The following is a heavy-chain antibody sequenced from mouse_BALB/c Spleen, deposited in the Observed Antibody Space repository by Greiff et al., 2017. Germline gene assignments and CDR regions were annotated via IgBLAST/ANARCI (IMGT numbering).Heavy chain of an antibody. CDR3: VRSTVGRFAY. J-gene: IGHJ3*01. Sequence: EVQLQESGAELVKPGASVKLSCTASGFNIKDTYMHWVKQRPEQGLEWIGRIDPANGNTKYDPKFQGKATITADTSSNTAYLQLSSLTSEDTAVYYCVRSTVGRFAYWGQGTLVTVSA. V-gene: IGHV14-3*02. CDR1: GFNIKDTY. D-gene: IGHD4-1*01. CDR2: IDPANGNT.